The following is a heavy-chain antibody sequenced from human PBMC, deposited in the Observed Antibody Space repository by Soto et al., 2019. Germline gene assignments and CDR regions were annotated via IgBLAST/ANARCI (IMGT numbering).Heavy chain of an antibody. J-gene: IGHJ4*02. CDR1: GGSFSGYA. V-gene: IGHV1-69*06. Sequence: ASVKVSCKASGGSFSGYAFTWVRLAPGQGLECMGGIVPIFATPNYAQKLQGRVTITADRSTNTVYMELSSLASEDTALYFCAREGRGQHFDYWAQGTLVPVSS. CDR2: IVPIFATP. CDR3: AREGRGQHFDY. D-gene: IGHD2-2*01.